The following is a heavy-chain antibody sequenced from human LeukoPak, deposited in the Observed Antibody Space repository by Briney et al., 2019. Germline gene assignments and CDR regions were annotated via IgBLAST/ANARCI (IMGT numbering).Heavy chain of an antibody. Sequence: PGGSLRLSCAASGFTFSSYAMSWVRQAPGKGLEWVSAISGSGGSTYYADSVKGRFTISRDNSKNTLYLQMNGLRAEDTAVYYCARDYYDSRTFDYWGQGTLVTVSS. CDR3: ARDYYDSRTFDY. D-gene: IGHD3-22*01. J-gene: IGHJ4*02. V-gene: IGHV3-23*01. CDR2: ISGSGGST. CDR1: GFTFSSYA.